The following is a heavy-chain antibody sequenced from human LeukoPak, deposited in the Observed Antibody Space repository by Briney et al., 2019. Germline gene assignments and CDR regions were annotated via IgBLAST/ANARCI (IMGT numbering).Heavy chain of an antibody. J-gene: IGHJ4*02. CDR3: ARHHEPPTYYTDY. CDR1: GYRFTTDW. Sequence: GESLKISCQASGYRFTTDWIGWVRQVPGKGLEWMGMIYPGDSDTRYSPSFQGQVTISVDTSINTAFLQWSSLKASDTAMYFCARHHEPPTYYTDYWGQGTLVTVSS. V-gene: IGHV5-51*01. CDR2: IYPGDSDT.